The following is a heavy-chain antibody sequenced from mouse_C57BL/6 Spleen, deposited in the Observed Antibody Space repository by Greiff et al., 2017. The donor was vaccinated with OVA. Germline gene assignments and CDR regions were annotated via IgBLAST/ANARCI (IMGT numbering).Heavy chain of an antibody. V-gene: IGHV5-17*01. D-gene: IGHD1-1*01. CDR1: GFTFSDYG. CDR2: ISSGSSTI. Sequence: EVKLMESGGGLVKPGGSLKLSCAASGFTFSDYGMHWVRQAPEKGLEWVAYISSGSSTIYYADTVKVRFTITRDNAKNTLFLQLTSLRSEDTAMFYCARDYYGSTPFAYWGQGTLVTVSA. CDR3: ARDYYGSTPFAY. J-gene: IGHJ3*01.